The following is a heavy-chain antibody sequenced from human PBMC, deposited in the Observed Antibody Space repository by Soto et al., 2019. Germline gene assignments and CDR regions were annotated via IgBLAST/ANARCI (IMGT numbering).Heavy chain of an antibody. CDR2: MNSNNGDP. V-gene: IGHV1-8*01. D-gene: IGHD2-21*01. CDR1: GGTFSSYD. J-gene: IGHJ4*02. Sequence: ASVKISCKASGGTFSSYDINWVRQAIGQGLEWMGWMNSNNGDPGYARKFQGRVTVTRDTSTRQGYMELSNLQSDDTAVYYCAPSLLCLEGACPSDYWGQGTLVTVSS. CDR3: APSLLCLEGACPSDY.